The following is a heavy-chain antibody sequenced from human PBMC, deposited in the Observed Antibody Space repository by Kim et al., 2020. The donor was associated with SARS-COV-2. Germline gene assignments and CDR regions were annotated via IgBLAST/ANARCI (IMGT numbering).Heavy chain of an antibody. D-gene: IGHD1-26*01. Sequence: YYADSVKGRFTISRDNSKNTLYLQMNSLRAEDTAVYYCAGTVGATGPFDYWGQGTLVTVSS. CDR3: AGTVGATGPFDY. J-gene: IGHJ4*02. V-gene: IGHV3-33*01.